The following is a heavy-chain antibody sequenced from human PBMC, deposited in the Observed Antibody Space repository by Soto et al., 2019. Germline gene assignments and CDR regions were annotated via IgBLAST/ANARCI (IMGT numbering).Heavy chain of an antibody. J-gene: IGHJ4*02. V-gene: IGHV4-34*01. Sequence: QVQLQQWGAGLLKPSETLSLTCAVYGGSFSGYYWSWIRQPPGKGLEWVGEINHSGSTNYNPSLKSRVTISVDTSKNQFSLKLSSVTAADTAGYYCARTYSSSWSPFDYWGQGTLVTVSS. CDR1: GGSFSGYY. CDR2: INHSGST. D-gene: IGHD6-13*01. CDR3: ARTYSSSWSPFDY.